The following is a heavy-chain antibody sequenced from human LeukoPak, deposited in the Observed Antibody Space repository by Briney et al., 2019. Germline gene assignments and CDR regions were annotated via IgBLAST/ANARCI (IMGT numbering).Heavy chain of an antibody. CDR3: ARYMDV. CDR1: GFSFSSYW. CDR2: IKQDGSEK. J-gene: IGHJ6*03. V-gene: IGHV3-7*01. Sequence: GGSLRLSCEGSGFSFSSYWMTWVRQSPGKGLEWVANIKQDGSEKYYVDSVKGRFTISRDNSKNSLYLQMNSLRAEDTAVYYCARYMDVWGKGTTVTVSS.